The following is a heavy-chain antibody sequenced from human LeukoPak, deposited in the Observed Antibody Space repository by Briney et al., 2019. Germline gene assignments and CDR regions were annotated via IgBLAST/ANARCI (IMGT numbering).Heavy chain of an antibody. CDR3: VTVGMTSIWSYLRFDP. J-gene: IGHJ5*02. CDR2: ITNNGGST. CDR1: GFTFSTNS. Sequence: GGSLRLSCSASGFTFSTNSMHWVRQAPGKGLEFVSAITNNGGSTYYADSVKGGFTISRDNSKNTLYLQMSSLRAEDTAVYYCVTVGMTSIWSYLRFDPRGQGTLVSVSS. D-gene: IGHD1-26*01. V-gene: IGHV3-64D*08.